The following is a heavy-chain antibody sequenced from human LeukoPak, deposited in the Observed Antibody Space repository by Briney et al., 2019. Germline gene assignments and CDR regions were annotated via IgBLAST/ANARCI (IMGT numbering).Heavy chain of an antibody. CDR2: MIPIFGTA. Sequence: GASVKVSCKASGGTFSSYAISWVRQAPGQGLEWMGGMIPIFGTANYAQKFQGRVTITADESTSTAYMELSSLRSEDTAVYYCARDRYRYFDYWGQGTLVTVSS. CDR3: ARDRYRYFDY. V-gene: IGHV1-69*13. J-gene: IGHJ4*02. D-gene: IGHD1-1*01. CDR1: GGTFSSYA.